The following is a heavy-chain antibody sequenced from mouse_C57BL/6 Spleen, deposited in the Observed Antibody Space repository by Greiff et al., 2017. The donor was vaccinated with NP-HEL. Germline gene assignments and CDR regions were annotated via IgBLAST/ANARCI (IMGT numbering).Heavy chain of an antibody. V-gene: IGHV3-8*01. CDR1: GYSITSDY. Sequence: EVMLVESGPGLAKPSQSLSLTCSVTGYSITSDYWNWIRKFPGNKLEYMGYISYSGSTYYNPSLKSRISITQDTSKNQYYLPCKSVTTADTATYYGARYGYGSSTVYFGGWGTGTTVTVSS. D-gene: IGHD1-1*01. CDR3: ARYGYGSSTVYFGG. CDR2: ISYSGST. J-gene: IGHJ1*03.